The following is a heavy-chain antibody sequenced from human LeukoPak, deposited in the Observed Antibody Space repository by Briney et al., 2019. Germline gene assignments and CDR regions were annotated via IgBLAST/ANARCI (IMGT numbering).Heavy chain of an antibody. CDR3: ARSGYYHYYFDY. V-gene: IGHV4-38-2*02. CDR2: IYHSGST. D-gene: IGHD3-22*01. J-gene: IGHJ4*02. Sequence: SETLSLTCTVSGYSISSGYYWGWIRQPPGKGLEWIGIIYHSGSTYYNPSFKSRVTMSVDTSKNQFSLKLSSVTAADTAVYYCARSGYYHYYFDYWGQGTLVTVSS. CDR1: GYSISSGYY.